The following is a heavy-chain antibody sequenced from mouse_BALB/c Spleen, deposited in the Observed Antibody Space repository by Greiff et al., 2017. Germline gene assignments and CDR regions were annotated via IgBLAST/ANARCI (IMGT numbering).Heavy chain of an antibody. CDR1: GYTFTDYY. V-gene: IGHV1-77*01. D-gene: IGHD2-2*01. Sequence: QVQLQQSGAELARPGASVKLSCKASGYTFTDYYINWVKQRTGQGLEWIGEIYPGSGNTYYNEKFKGKATLTADKSSSTAYMQLSSLTSEDSAVYFCARGGGYLFAYWGQGTLVTVSA. CDR3: ARGGGYLFAY. J-gene: IGHJ3*01. CDR2: IYPGSGNT.